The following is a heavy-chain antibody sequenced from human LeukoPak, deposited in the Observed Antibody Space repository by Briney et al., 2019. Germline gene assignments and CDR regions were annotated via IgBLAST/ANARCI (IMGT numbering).Heavy chain of an antibody. CDR2: ISAYNGNT. Sequence: GASVKVSCKASGYTFTSYGISWVRQAPGQGLEWMGWISAYNGNTNYAQKLQGRVTMTTDTSTSTAYMELRSLRSDDTAVYYCARGRLIAVAPAGPDYWGQGTLVTVSS. CDR1: GYTFTSYG. V-gene: IGHV1-18*01. CDR3: ARGRLIAVAPAGPDY. J-gene: IGHJ4*02. D-gene: IGHD6-19*01.